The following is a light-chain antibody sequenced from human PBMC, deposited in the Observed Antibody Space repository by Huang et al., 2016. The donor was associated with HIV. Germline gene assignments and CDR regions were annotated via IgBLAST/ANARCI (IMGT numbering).Light chain of an antibody. J-gene: IGKJ5*01. V-gene: IGKV3D-15*01. CDR3: LQYSSWPPVT. Sequence: EMVMTQSPATLSVSPGERATLSCRASQSVGSNVAWYQQRPGQAPRLLMYGASTRATGIPARFSGSGSGTEFTLTISSLQSEDFAIYYCLQYSSWPPVTFGQGTRLEI. CDR1: QSVGSN. CDR2: GAS.